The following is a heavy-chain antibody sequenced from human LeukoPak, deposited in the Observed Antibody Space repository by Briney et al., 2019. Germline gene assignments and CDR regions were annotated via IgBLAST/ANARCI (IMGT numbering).Heavy chain of an antibody. CDR1: GFTFSSYG. Sequence: PGGSLRLSCAASGFTFSSYGMHWVRQAPGKGLEWVAVISYDGSNKYYADSVKGRFTISRDNSKNTLYLQMNSLRAEDTAVYYCAKALNGDFDYWGLGTLVTVSS. V-gene: IGHV3-30*18. CDR2: ISYDGSNK. D-gene: IGHD4-17*01. J-gene: IGHJ4*02. CDR3: AKALNGDFDY.